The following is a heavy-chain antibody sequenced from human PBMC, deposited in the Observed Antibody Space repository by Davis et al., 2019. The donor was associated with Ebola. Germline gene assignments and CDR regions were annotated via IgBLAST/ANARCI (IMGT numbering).Heavy chain of an antibody. CDR2: ISAYNGKT. D-gene: IGHD3-16*01. J-gene: IGHJ5*02. CDR1: GYTFTRYG. CDR3: ARDIAMIRGGWFDH. Sequence: AASVKVSCKASGYTFTRYGISWVRQAPGQGLEWMAWISAYNGKTNYAQKFQGRVTMTTDTSTSTAYMELRSLRSADTAVYYCARDIAMIRGGWFDHWGQGTLVSVSS. V-gene: IGHV1-18*01.